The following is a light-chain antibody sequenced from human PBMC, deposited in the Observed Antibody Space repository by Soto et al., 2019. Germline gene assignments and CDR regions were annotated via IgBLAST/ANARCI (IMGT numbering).Light chain of an antibody. J-gene: IGLJ1*01. V-gene: IGLV1-40*01. Sequence: QSVLTRAPSVSGAPGQRIAISCTGSSSNIGAEYDVHWYRQLPGTAPKRLIYGDNNRPSGVPDRFSGSKPGTSASLAITGLQPEDEADYYCQSYDSSLTTFVFGTGTKVTVL. CDR2: GDN. CDR3: QSYDSSLTTFV. CDR1: SSNIGAEYD.